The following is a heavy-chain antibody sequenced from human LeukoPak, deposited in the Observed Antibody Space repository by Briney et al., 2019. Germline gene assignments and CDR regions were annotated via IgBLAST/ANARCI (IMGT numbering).Heavy chain of an antibody. CDR1: GYTFTGYY. V-gene: IGHV1-2*02. CDR2: MNPNSGGT. Sequence: ASVKVSRKASGYTFTGYYMHWVRQAPGQGLEWMGWMNPNSGGTNYAQNFQGRVTMTRDTSISTAYMELSSLRSEDTAVYYCATRYCGGDCYKTPRKPSHAFDIWGQGTMVTVSS. D-gene: IGHD2-21*02. J-gene: IGHJ3*02. CDR3: ATRYCGGDCYKTPRKPSHAFDI.